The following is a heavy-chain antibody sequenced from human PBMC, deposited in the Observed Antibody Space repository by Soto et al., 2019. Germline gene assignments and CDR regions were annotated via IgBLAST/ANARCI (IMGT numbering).Heavy chain of an antibody. CDR3: AKVYFSAWVGWDY. CDR1: GFTFRNYA. D-gene: IGHD6-19*01. V-gene: IGHV3-23*01. J-gene: IGHJ4*02. CDR2: ISVSGDST. Sequence: EVQLLESGGGLVQPGGSLRLSCAASGFTFRNYAMSWVRPAPGKGLEWVSGISVSGDSTSYADSVKGRFTISRDNSKNTLFLQMNSLRAEDTALYYCAKVYFSAWVGWDYWGQGTLVTVSA.